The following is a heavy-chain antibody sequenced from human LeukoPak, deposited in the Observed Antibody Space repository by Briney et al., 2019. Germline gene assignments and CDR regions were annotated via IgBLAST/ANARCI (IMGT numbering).Heavy chain of an antibody. CDR3: AKVGGSGSSGDYYYYGMDV. CDR1: GFTFSSYA. J-gene: IGHJ6*02. D-gene: IGHD3-10*01. CDR2: ISGSVGRT. Sequence: GGSLRLSCAASGFTFSSYAMSWVRQAHGEGLEWVSAISGSVGRTYYRDSVKGRFTLSRDTSKNTLYLQMNSLRAEDTGVYYCAKVGGSGSSGDYYYYGMDVLGQGTTVTVSS. V-gene: IGHV3-23*01.